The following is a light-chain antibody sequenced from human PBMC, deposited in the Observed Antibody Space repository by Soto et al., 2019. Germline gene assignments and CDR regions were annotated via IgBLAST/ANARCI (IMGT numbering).Light chain of an antibody. J-gene: IGKJ4*01. CDR3: QQYYSTPPVT. CDR2: WAS. Sequence: DIVMTQSPDSLAVSLGERATINSKSSQSVLYSSNNKNYLAWYQQKPGQPPKLLISWASTRESGVPDRFSGSGSGTDFTLTISSLQAEDVAVYYCQQYYSTPPVTFGGGTKLEI. V-gene: IGKV4-1*01. CDR1: QSVLYSSNNKNY.